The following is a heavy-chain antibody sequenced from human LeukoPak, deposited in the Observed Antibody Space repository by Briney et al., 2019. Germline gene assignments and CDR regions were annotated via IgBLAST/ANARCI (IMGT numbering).Heavy chain of an antibody. D-gene: IGHD6-13*01. V-gene: IGHV4-4*08. Sequence: ETLSLTCTVPGCPISSHYWTWIRQPPGKGLEWVGYIYSNGITNYHPSLRSRLTLSVDTPRNQFSLALKSMTAADAAGYYCASHLCSSWTFDYWGRGTLVTGSS. CDR1: GCPISSHY. CDR3: ASHLCSSWTFDY. J-gene: IGHJ4*02. CDR2: IYSNGIT.